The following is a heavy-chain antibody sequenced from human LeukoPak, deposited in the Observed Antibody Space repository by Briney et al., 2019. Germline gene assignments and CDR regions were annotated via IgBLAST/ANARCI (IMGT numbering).Heavy chain of an antibody. V-gene: IGHV5-51*01. CDR2: IYPGDSHT. D-gene: IGHD1-26*01. CDR1: GYSFTSYW. Sequence: GESLKISCKGSGYSFTSYWIGWVRQMPGKGLAWMGIIYPGDSHTRYSPFFQGQVTISADKSISTAYLQWSSLKASDTAMYYCARHGPSSGSFPSRNWFDPWGQGTLVTVSS. CDR3: ARHGPSSGSFPSRNWFDP. J-gene: IGHJ5*02.